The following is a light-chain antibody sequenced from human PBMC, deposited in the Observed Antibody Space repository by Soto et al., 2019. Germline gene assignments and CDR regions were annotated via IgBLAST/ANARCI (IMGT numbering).Light chain of an antibody. CDR2: GAS. CDR1: QSVSSS. J-gene: IGKJ5*01. Sequence: EMAMTQPQATLSVSPGERVTLSCRASQSVSSSLAWYQQRPGQAPRLLIYGASTRATGIPARFSGSGSGTEFTLTISSLQSEDSAVYYCQQHNNWITFGQGTRLEI. CDR3: QQHNNWIT. V-gene: IGKV3-15*01.